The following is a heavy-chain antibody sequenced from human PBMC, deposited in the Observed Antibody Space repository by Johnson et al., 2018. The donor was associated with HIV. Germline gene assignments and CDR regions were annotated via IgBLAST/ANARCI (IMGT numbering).Heavy chain of an antibody. CDR2: IYSGGST. CDR1: GFTFDDYA. V-gene: IGHV3-66*02. J-gene: IGHJ3*02. D-gene: IGHD5-18*01. Sequence: VQLVESGGGLVQPGRSLRLSCAASGFTFDDYAMHWVRQAPGKGLEWVSGIYSGGSTYYADSVKGRFTISRDNSKNTLYLQMNSLRTEDTAVYYCARVSLAYSYGYDAFDIWGQGTMVTVS. CDR3: ARVSLAYSYGYDAFDI.